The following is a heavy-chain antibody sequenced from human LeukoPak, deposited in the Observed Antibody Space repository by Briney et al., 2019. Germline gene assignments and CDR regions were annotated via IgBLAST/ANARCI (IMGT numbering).Heavy chain of an antibody. CDR2: ISWNSGSI. V-gene: IGHV3-9*01. J-gene: IGHJ4*02. CDR1: VFTFDDYA. Sequence: PGRSLRLSCAASVFTFDDYAMHWVRQAPGKGLEWVSGISWNSGSIGYADSVKGRFTISRDNAKNSLYLQMNSLRAEDTALYYCAKDIGSGWYDYFDYWGQGTLVTVSS. D-gene: IGHD6-19*01. CDR3: AKDIGSGWYDYFDY.